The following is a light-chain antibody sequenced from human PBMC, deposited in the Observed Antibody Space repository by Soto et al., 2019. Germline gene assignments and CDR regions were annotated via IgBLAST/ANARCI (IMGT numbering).Light chain of an antibody. CDR1: QSISGW. V-gene: IGKV1-5*01. CDR3: QQYSSYSLYT. Sequence: DIQMTQSPSTLSASVGDRVTITCRSSQSISGWLAWFQQKPGKAPKHLIYDDSTLESGVPSRFSGSASGTQFTLTISSLQPNDFATYFCQQYSSYSLYTFGQGTKLEI. J-gene: IGKJ2*01. CDR2: DDS.